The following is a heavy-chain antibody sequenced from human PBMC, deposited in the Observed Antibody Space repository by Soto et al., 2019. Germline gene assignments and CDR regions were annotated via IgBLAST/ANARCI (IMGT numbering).Heavy chain of an antibody. V-gene: IGHV3-33*01. CDR2: IWYDGSNK. CDR1: GFTFSSYG. D-gene: IGHD2-8*01. J-gene: IGHJ3*02. CDR3: ARGLRGYCTNGVCYAVNAFDI. Sequence: GGSLRLSCAASGFTFSSYGMHWVRQAPGKGLEWVAVIWYDGSNKYYADSVKGRFTISRDNSKNTLYLQMNSLRAEDTAVYYWARGLRGYCTNGVCYAVNAFDIWGQGTMVTVSS.